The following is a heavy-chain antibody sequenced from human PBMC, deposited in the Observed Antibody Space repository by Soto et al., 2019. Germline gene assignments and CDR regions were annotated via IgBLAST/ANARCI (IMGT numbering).Heavy chain of an antibody. V-gene: IGHV4-30-2*01. J-gene: IGHJ6*01. CDR1: GGSLSSGGYS. D-gene: IGHD3-10*01. Sequence: SQTLSLTCAVSGGSLSSGGYSWSWIRQPPGKGLEWIGYIYHSGSTYYNPSLKSRVTTSVGRSKNQFSLKLSSVTAVDTAVYYCARDSRRGSMYYFFSGSYDNGRDGMDVCGQGTTVTVSS. CDR3: ARDSRRGSMYYFFSGSYDNGRDGMDV. CDR2: IYHSGST.